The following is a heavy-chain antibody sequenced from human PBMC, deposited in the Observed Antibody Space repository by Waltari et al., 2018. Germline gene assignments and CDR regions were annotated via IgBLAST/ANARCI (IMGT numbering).Heavy chain of an antibody. CDR3: ARGLFVVVPAAMGSWFDP. D-gene: IGHD2-2*01. CDR1: GYTFPGYY. V-gene: IGHV1-2*06. J-gene: IGHJ5*02. Sequence: QVQLVQSGAEVKKPGASVKVSCKASGYTFPGYYMHWVRPAPAQGLEWMGRINPNSGGTNYAQKFQGRVTMTRDTSISTAYMELSRLRSDDTAVYYCARGLFVVVPAAMGSWFDPWGQGTLVTVSS. CDR2: INPNSGGT.